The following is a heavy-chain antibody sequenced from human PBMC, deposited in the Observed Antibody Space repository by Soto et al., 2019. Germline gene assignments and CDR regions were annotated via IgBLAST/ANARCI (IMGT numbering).Heavy chain of an antibody. CDR1: GYTFTSYG. Sequence: ASVKVSCKASGYTFTSYGISWVRQAPGQGLEWMGWISAYNGNTNYVQKLQGRVTMTTDTSTSTAYMELRSLRSDDTAVYYCASGPSIAVAGAFDYWGQGTLVTVSS. J-gene: IGHJ4*02. D-gene: IGHD6-19*01. CDR3: ASGPSIAVAGAFDY. CDR2: ISAYNGNT. V-gene: IGHV1-18*01.